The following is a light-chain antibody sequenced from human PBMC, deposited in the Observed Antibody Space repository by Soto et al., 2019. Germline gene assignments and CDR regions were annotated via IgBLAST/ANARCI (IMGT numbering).Light chain of an antibody. CDR1: RSSAGSNT. CDR3: AAWDASLGGFYV. CDR2: SNN. V-gene: IGLV1-44*01. J-gene: IGLJ1*01. Sequence: QSALTQPPSASGTPGQRVTISCSGSRSSAGSNTVNWYQHLPGTAPKLLIYSNNHRPSGVPDRFSASKADASASLAISGLQSEDEGDYYCAAWDASLGGFYVFGSGTKVTVL.